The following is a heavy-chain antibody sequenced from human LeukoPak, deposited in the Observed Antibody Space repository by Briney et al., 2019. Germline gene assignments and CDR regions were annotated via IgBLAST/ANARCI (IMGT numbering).Heavy chain of an antibody. Sequence: GGSLRLSCAASGFTFSNYWMHWVRQAPGKGLVWVSGISTDATSTRYADSVKGRFTISRENAKNTVYLQMNSLRAEDTAVYYCARASGWDPFDNWGQGTLVTVSA. D-gene: IGHD6-19*01. CDR3: ARASGWDPFDN. CDR1: GFTFSNYW. V-gene: IGHV3-74*01. CDR2: ISTDATST. J-gene: IGHJ4*02.